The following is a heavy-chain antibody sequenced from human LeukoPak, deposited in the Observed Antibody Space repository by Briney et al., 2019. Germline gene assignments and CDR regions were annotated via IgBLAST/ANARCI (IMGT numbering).Heavy chain of an antibody. CDR2: INHSGST. J-gene: IGHJ5*02. V-gene: IGHV4-39*07. D-gene: IGHD6-6*01. CDR3: ARDWQSIAARRSWFDP. Sequence: SETLSLTCTVSGGSISSSSYYWGWIRQPPGKGLEWIGEINHSGSTNYNPSLKSRVTISVDTSKNQFSLKLSSVTAADTAVYYCARDWQSIAARRSWFDPWGQGTLVTVSS. CDR1: GGSISSSSYY.